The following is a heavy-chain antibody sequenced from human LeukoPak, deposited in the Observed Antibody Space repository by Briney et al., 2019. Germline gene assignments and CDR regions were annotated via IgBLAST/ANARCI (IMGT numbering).Heavy chain of an antibody. D-gene: IGHD4-17*01. CDR1: GFTVSSNY. Sequence: AGGSLRLSCAASGFTVSSNYMSWVRQAPGKGLEWVSIIFSGGSTYYADSVKGRFTISRDNSKNTLYLQMNSPRAEDTAVYYCARGSVTTVTKIDYWGQGTLVTVSS. CDR2: IFSGGST. J-gene: IGHJ4*02. CDR3: ARGSVTTVTKIDY. V-gene: IGHV3-53*01.